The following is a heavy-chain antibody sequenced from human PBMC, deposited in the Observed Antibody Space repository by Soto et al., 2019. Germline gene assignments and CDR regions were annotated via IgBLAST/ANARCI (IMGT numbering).Heavy chain of an antibody. Sequence: PSETLSLTCTVSGGSISSGGYYWSWIRQHPGKGLEWIGYIYYSGSTYYNPSLKSRVTISVDTSKNQFSLKLSSVTAADTAVYYCARDGGPSVYYYGMDVWGQGTTVT. V-gene: IGHV4-31*03. D-gene: IGHD3-16*01. CDR2: IYYSGST. J-gene: IGHJ6*02. CDR3: ARDGGPSVYYYGMDV. CDR1: GGSISSGGYY.